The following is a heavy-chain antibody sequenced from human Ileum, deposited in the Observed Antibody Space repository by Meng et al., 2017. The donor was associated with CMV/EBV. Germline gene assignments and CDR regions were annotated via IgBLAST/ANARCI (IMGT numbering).Heavy chain of an antibody. J-gene: IGHJ4*02. CDR1: GFNFDAYA. D-gene: IGHD3-10*01. Sequence: GESLKISCVATGFNFDAYAMAWVRQAPGKGLEFLSMIYTGGIDTHYADSVRGRLSVSRDDSENTLYLQINNVRAEDTAVYYCARGKVRGVRFDYWGQGTLVTVSS. V-gene: IGHV3-23*03. CDR3: ARGKVRGVRFDY. CDR2: IYTGGIDT.